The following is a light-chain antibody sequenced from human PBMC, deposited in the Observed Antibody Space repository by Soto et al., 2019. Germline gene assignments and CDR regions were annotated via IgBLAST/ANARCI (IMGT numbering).Light chain of an antibody. CDR1: SGHSSYA. Sequence: QPVLTQSPSASASLGASVKLTCTLSSGHSSYAIAWHQQQPEKGPRYLMKLNSDGSHNKGDGIPDRFSGSSSGAERYLTISSLQSEDEADYYCQTWGTGIVVFGGGTKVTVL. CDR3: QTWGTGIVV. J-gene: IGLJ2*01. CDR2: LNSDGSH. V-gene: IGLV4-69*01.